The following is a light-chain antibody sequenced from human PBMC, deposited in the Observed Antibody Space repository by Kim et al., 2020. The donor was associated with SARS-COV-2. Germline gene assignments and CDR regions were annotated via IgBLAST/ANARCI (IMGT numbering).Light chain of an antibody. V-gene: IGLV1-44*01. Sequence: PESRITTSCSGSSYNIGNNTVTWYQQLPGTAPKLLIYGNAQRPSGVPDRFSGSKSGTSASLAISGLQSEDEADYYCAAWDDSLNVVFGGGTKLTVL. J-gene: IGLJ2*01. CDR3: AAWDDSLNVV. CDR2: GNA. CDR1: SYNIGNNT.